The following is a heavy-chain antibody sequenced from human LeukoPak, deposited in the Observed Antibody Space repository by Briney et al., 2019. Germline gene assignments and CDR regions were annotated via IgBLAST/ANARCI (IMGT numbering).Heavy chain of an antibody. CDR2: ISYSWST. J-gene: IGHJ4*02. D-gene: IGHD2-21*02. CDR3: ARMPRGIEVVTPYYFDN. CDR1: GGSLNSGAYY. V-gene: IGHV4-31*03. Sequence: RPSETLSLTCSVFGGSLNSGAYYWSWIRQHPGKGLEWIRYISYSWSTYYSPSLKSRVSISADTSKNQFSLNVRSVTAADTAMYYCARMPRGIEVVTPYYFDNWGQGALVTVSS.